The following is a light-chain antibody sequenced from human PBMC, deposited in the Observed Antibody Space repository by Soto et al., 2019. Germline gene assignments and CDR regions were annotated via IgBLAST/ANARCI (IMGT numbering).Light chain of an antibody. CDR1: SSDVGGYNY. CDR2: EVT. J-gene: IGLJ2*01. Sequence: QSVLTQPPSASGSPGQSVTISCTGTSSDVGGYNYVSWYQQHPGKAPKLMIHEVTKRPSGVPDRFSGSKSGNTASLTVSGLPAEDEADYYCSSYAGSNTVVFGGGTKLTVL. V-gene: IGLV2-8*01. CDR3: SSYAGSNTVV.